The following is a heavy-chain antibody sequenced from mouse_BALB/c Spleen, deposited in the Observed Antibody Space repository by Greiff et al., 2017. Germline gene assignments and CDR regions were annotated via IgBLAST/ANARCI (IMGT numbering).Heavy chain of an antibody. V-gene: IGHV1S81*02. D-gene: IGHD1-1*01. CDR2: INPSNGRT. Sequence: QVQQQQPGAELVKPGASVKLSCKASGYTFTSYWMHWVKQRPGQGLEWIGEINPSNGRTNYNEKFKSKATLTVDKSSSTAYMQLSSLTSEDSAVYYCARGTVVATRDAMDYWGQGTSVTVSS. CDR3: ARGTVVATRDAMDY. J-gene: IGHJ4*01. CDR1: GYTFTSYW.